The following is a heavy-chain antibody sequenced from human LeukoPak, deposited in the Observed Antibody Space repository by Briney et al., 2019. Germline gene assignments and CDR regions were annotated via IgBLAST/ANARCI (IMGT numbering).Heavy chain of an antibody. Sequence: GGSLRLSCAASGFTFSSYSMNWVRQAPGKGLEWVSSISSSSSYIYYADSVKGRFTISRDNSKNTLYLQMNSLRAEDTAVYYCAKAAANRLPIDAFDIWGQGTMVTVSS. D-gene: IGHD1-14*01. J-gene: IGHJ3*02. CDR1: GFTFSSYS. V-gene: IGHV3-21*04. CDR3: AKAAANRLPIDAFDI. CDR2: ISSSSSYI.